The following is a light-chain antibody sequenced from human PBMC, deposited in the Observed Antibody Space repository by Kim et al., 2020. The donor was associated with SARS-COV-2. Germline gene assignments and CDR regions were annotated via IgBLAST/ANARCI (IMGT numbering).Light chain of an antibody. V-gene: IGKV1-5*03. CDR2: KAS. J-gene: IGKJ2*01. Sequence: TLSASVGDRVTITCRASQSISSWLAWYQQKPGKAPKLLIYKASSLESGVPSRFSGSGSGTEFTLTISSLQPDDFATYYCQQYNTYTFGQGTKLEI. CDR1: QSISSW. CDR3: QQYNTYT.